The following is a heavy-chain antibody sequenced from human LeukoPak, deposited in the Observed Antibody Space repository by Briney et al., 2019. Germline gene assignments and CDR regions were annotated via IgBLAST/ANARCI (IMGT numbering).Heavy chain of an antibody. Sequence: SVKVSCKASGGTFSSYAISWVRQAPGQGLEWMGGIIPIFGTANHAQKFQGRVTITTDESTSTAYMELSSLRSEDTAVYYCARGDDLADMTTVPDYYYYMDVWGKGTTVTVSS. CDR3: ARGDDLADMTTVPDYYYYMDV. D-gene: IGHD4-17*01. CDR1: GGTFSSYA. J-gene: IGHJ6*03. V-gene: IGHV1-69*05. CDR2: IIPIFGTA.